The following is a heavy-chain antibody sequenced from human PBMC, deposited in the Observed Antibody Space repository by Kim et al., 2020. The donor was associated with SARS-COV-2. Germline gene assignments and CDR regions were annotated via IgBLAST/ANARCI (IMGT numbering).Heavy chain of an antibody. CDR3: ARGPAYYYDSSGYFDY. D-gene: IGHD3-22*01. V-gene: IGHV1-69*04. Sequence: GRVTITADKSTSTAYMELSSLRYEDTAVYYCARGPAYYYDSSGYFDYWGQGTLVTVSS. J-gene: IGHJ4*02.